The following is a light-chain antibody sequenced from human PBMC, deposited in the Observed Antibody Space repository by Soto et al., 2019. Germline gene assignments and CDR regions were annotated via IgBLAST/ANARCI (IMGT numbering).Light chain of an antibody. CDR2: EVT. V-gene: IGLV2-14*01. CDR1: IGYIGSYNR. Sequence: QSALTQPASVSGSPGQSITISCTGTIGYIGSYNRVSWYQQHPGKAPKLIIYEVTDRPSGVSNRFSGSKSGNTASLTIAGLQAEDEAEYYCSSYTNINTRACVFGTGTKLTVL. CDR3: SSYTNINTRACV. J-gene: IGLJ1*01.